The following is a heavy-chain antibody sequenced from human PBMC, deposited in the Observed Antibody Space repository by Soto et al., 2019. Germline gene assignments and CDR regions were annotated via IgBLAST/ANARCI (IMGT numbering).Heavy chain of an antibody. D-gene: IGHD6-19*01. CDR2: ISWNSGSI. V-gene: IGHV3-9*01. CDR3: AKDMVRGEQWLVPGFDY. Sequence: EVQLVESGGGLVQPGRSLRLSCAASGFTFDDYAMHWVRQAPGKGLEWVSGISWNSGSIGYADSVKGRFTISRDNAKNSLYLRMNSLRAEDTALYYSAKDMVRGEQWLVPGFDYWGQGTLVTVSS. J-gene: IGHJ4*02. CDR1: GFTFDDYA.